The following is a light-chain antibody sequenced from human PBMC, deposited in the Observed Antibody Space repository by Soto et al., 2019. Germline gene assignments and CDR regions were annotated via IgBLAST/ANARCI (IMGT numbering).Light chain of an antibody. J-gene: IGLJ1*01. CDR2: RDS. CDR1: NIERKN. Sequence: SYELTQSLSVSVALGQTARITCGANNIERKNVHWFQQKPGQAPVLVIYRDSNRPSGIPERFSGSNSGNTATLINSSAQAGDEAEYYCQVWDSNTAVFGTGTKLTVL. V-gene: IGLV3-9*01. CDR3: QVWDSNTAV.